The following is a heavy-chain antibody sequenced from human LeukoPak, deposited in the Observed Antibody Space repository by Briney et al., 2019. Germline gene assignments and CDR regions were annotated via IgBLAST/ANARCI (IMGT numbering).Heavy chain of an antibody. CDR1: GFTFSTYG. Sequence: PGGSLRLSCAASGFTFSTYGMHWVRQAPGKGLEWVAVISYDGSNKYYADSVKGRFTISRDNSKSTLYLQMDSLRAEDTSMYYCAKRFRTEELGSGGWYYLDDWAREPWSPSPQ. V-gene: IGHV3-30*18. D-gene: IGHD6-19*01. J-gene: IGHJ4*02. CDR2: ISYDGSNK. CDR3: AKRFRTEELGSGGWYYLDD.